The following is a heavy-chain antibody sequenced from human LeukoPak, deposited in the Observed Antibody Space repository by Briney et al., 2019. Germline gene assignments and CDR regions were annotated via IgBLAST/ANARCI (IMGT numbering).Heavy chain of an antibody. Sequence: SETLSLTCTVSGGSISSYYWSWIRQPPGKGLEWMGYIYYSGSTNYNPSLKSRVTISVDTSKNQFSLKLSSVTAADTAVYYCARQKWSSSWYQNWFDPWGQGTLVTVSS. D-gene: IGHD6-13*01. J-gene: IGHJ5*02. V-gene: IGHV4-59*08. CDR3: ARQKWSSSWYQNWFDP. CDR1: GGSISSYY. CDR2: IYYSGST.